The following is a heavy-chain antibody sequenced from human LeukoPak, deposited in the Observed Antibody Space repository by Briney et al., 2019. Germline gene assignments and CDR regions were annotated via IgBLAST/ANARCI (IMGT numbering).Heavy chain of an antibody. J-gene: IGHJ4*02. CDR1: GFTFSNFG. CDR2: IWYDGSNK. D-gene: IGHD1-14*01. CDR3: ARDAERYYFDY. V-gene: IGHV3-33*01. Sequence: GGSLRFSCVASGFTFSNFGMNWVRQAPGKRLEWVAIIWYDGSNKKYADSVKGRFSISRDSSKNTVYLRMNSLRVEDTAVYYCARDAERYYFDYWGQGSLVTVSS.